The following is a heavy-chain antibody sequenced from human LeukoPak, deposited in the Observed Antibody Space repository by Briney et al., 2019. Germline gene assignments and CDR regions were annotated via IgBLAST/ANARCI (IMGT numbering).Heavy chain of an antibody. CDR3: ARGGVVPAAMWCLVWDY. V-gene: IGHV4-34*01. Sequence: SETLSLTCAVYGGSFSGYYWSWIRQPPGKGLEWIGEINHSGSTNYNPSLKSRVTISVDTSKNQFSLKLSSVTAADTAVYYCARGGVVPAAMWCLVWDYWGQGTLVTVSS. CDR2: INHSGST. J-gene: IGHJ4*02. D-gene: IGHD2-2*01. CDR1: GGSFSGYY.